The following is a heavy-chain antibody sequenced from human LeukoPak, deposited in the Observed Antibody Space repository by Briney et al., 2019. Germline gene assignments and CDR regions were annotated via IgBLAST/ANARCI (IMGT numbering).Heavy chain of an antibody. J-gene: IGHJ4*02. CDR2: VSVSGDIS. Sequence: PGGSLRLSCAASGFTFSSFAMSWVRQAPEKGLEWVSAVSVSGDISYYADSVKGRFTISRDNAKNSLYLQMNSLGAEDTAVYYCARRGTSSSWAHFDYWGQGTLVTVSS. CDR3: ARRGTSSSWAHFDY. V-gene: IGHV3-23*01. CDR1: GFTFSSFA. D-gene: IGHD6-13*01.